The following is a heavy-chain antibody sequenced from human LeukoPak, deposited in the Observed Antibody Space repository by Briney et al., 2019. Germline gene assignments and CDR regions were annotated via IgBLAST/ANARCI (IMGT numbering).Heavy chain of an antibody. Sequence: GGSLRLSCAASGFTFSSYAMSWVRQAPGKGREWVSAISGSGGSTYYADSVKGRFTISRDNSKNTLYLQMNSLRAEDTAVYYCAKGTAPIAARYIDYWGQGTLVTVSS. J-gene: IGHJ4*02. CDR1: GFTFSSYA. CDR3: AKGTAPIAARYIDY. D-gene: IGHD6-6*01. V-gene: IGHV3-23*01. CDR2: ISGSGGST.